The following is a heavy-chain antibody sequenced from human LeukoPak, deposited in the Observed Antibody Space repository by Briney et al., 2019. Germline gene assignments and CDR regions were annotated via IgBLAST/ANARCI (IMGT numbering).Heavy chain of an antibody. CDR3: AKPVLLWFGEKYYYMDV. Sequence: GGSLRLSCAASGFTFSSYGMHWVRQAPGKGLEWVAVISYDGSNKYYADSVKGRFTISRDNSKNTLYLQMNSLRAEDTAVYYCAKPVLLWFGEKYYYMDVWGKGTTVTISS. J-gene: IGHJ6*03. D-gene: IGHD3-10*01. CDR1: GFTFSSYG. CDR2: ISYDGSNK. V-gene: IGHV3-30*18.